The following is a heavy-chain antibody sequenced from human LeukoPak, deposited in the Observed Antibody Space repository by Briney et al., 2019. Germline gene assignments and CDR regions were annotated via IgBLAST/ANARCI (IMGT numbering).Heavy chain of an antibody. CDR1: GFTFSSYG. CDR3: ARDQDSSGWYYTLDY. J-gene: IGHJ4*02. CDR2: IWYDGSNK. V-gene: IGHV3-33*01. Sequence: PGRSLRLSCAASGFTFSSYGMHWVRQAPGKGLEWVAVIWYDGSNKYYADSVKGRFTISGDNSKNTLYLQMNSLRAEDTAVYYCARDQDSSGWYYTLDYWGQGTLVTVSS. D-gene: IGHD6-19*01.